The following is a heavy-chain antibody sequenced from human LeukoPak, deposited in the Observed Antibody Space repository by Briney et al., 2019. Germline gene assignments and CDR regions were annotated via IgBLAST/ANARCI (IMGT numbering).Heavy chain of an antibody. J-gene: IGHJ6*02. D-gene: IGHD3-10*01. CDR2: IYSGGST. CDR3: ARDKRGVDYGMDV. V-gene: IGHV3-53*01. Sequence: GGSLRLSCAASGFTVSSNYVSWVRQAPGKGLEWVSVIYSGGSTYYADSVKGRFTISRDNSKNTLYLQMNSLRAEDTAVYYCARDKRGVDYGMDVWGQGTTVTVSS. CDR1: GFTVSSNY.